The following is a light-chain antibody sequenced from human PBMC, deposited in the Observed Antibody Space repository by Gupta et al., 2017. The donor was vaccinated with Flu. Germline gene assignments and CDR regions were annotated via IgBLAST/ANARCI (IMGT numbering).Light chain of an antibody. V-gene: IGKV1-17*01. Sequence: DIQMTQSPSSLSASVGDRVSITCRPSQGIGNALGWYQQKPGKAPKCLISAASSLQSGVPSRFSGSRSGTEFTLTISSLQPEDFATYFCRHDNFYFLTFGGGTKVEVK. CDR3: RHDNFYFLT. CDR2: AAS. J-gene: IGKJ4*01. CDR1: QGIGNA.